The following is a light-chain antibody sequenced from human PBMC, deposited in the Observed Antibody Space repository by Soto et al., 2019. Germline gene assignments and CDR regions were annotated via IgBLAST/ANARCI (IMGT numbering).Light chain of an antibody. J-gene: IGLJ1*01. CDR2: EVT. V-gene: IGLV2-23*02. Sequence: QSVLTQPASVSGSPGQSVTISCTGTKNDVGGYNLVSWYQHHPGEAPKLVIYEVTNRPSRLSNRFSGSKSGNTASLTISGLQAEDEADYYCYSYAGGLNHYVFGTEPKFTVL. CDR1: KNDVGGYNL. CDR3: YSYAGGLNHYV.